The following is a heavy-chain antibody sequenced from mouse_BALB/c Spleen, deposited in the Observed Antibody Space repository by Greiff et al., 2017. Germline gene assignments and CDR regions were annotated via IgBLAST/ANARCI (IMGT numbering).Heavy chain of an antibody. Sequence: EVKLVESGGGLVKPGGSLKLSCAASGFTFSSYAMSWVRQSPEKRLEWVAEISSGGSYTYYPDTVTGRFTISRDNAKNTLYLEMSSLRSEDTAMYYCARDVRQLGLRGYAMDYWGQGTSVTVSS. D-gene: IGHD3-2*01. CDR1: GFTFSSYA. V-gene: IGHV5-9-4*01. J-gene: IGHJ4*01. CDR3: ARDVRQLGLRGYAMDY. CDR2: ISSGGSYT.